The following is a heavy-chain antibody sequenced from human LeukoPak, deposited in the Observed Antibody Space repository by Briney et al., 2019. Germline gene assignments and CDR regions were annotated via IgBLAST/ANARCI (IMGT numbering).Heavy chain of an antibody. CDR3: ARDRAQYYDDAFDI. D-gene: IGHD3-3*01. V-gene: IGHV3-7*01. CDR1: GFTFNIYW. J-gene: IGHJ3*02. CDR2: IKPDGSDV. Sequence: GGSLRLSCAASGFTFNIYWMSWVRQAPGKGLEWVANIKPDGSDVYYLDSVKGRFTISRDNAQNSLYLQMNTLRVEDTAVYYCARDRAQYYDDAFDIWGQGTMVTVSS.